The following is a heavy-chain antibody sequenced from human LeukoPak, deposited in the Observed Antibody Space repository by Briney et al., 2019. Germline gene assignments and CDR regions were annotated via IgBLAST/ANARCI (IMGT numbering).Heavy chain of an antibody. CDR1: GYTFTSYG. Sequence: ASVKVSYKATGYTFTSYGISWVRQAPGQGLEWMGWISAYNGNTNYAQKLQGRVTMTTDTSTSTAYMELRSLRSDDTAVYYCASSYYDSSTFDIWGQGTMVTVSS. D-gene: IGHD3-22*01. V-gene: IGHV1-18*01. CDR3: ASSYYDSSTFDI. CDR2: ISAYNGNT. J-gene: IGHJ3*02.